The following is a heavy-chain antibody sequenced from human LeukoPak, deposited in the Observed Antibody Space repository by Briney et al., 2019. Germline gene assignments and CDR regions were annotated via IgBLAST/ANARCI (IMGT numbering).Heavy chain of an antibody. CDR3: TTSLGYFYRLDS. J-gene: IGHJ4*02. V-gene: IGHV1-46*04. Sequence: ASVKVSCKTSVDTFTKYYMNWVRQAPGQGLEWVGIINPTGGSATYAKGLEGRIAVTRDTPTNTVYMELIGLKSEDSAMYYCTTSLGYFYRLDSWGQGTLVTVSS. CDR2: INPTGGSA. CDR1: VDTFTKYY. D-gene: IGHD1-1*01.